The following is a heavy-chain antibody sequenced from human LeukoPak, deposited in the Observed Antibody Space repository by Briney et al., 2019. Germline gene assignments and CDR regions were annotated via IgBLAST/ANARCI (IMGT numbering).Heavy chain of an antibody. V-gene: IGHV1-18*01. Sequence: ASVKVSCKASGYTFTSYGISWVRQAPGQGLEWMGWISGYNGNTNYAQKLQGRVTMTTDTSTSTAYMELRSLRSDDTAVYYCARVSYYDFWSGYSYYFDYWGQGTLVTVSS. CDR1: GYTFTSYG. J-gene: IGHJ4*02. D-gene: IGHD3-3*01. CDR3: ARVSYYDFWSGYSYYFDY. CDR2: ISGYNGNT.